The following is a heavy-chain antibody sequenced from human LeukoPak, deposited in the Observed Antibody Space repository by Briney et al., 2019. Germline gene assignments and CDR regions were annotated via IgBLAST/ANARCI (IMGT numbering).Heavy chain of an antibody. Sequence: PGGSLRLSCAASGFTFDDYAMHWVRQAPGKGLEWVSGISWNSGSIGYADSVKGRFTISRDNAKNSLYLQMNSLRAEDTAVYYCAKDRRPAHNPPYYFDYWGQGTLVTVSS. CDR2: ISWNSGSI. CDR3: AKDRRPAHNPPYYFDY. J-gene: IGHJ4*02. V-gene: IGHV3-9*01. D-gene: IGHD6-6*01. CDR1: GFTFDDYA.